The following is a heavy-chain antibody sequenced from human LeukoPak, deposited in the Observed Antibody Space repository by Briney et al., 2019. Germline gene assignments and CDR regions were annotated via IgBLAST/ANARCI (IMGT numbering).Heavy chain of an antibody. V-gene: IGHV3-30*18. CDR3: AKDSTSYYYGLDY. D-gene: IGHD3-22*01. Sequence: GRSLRLPCAASGFTFSTYGMHWVRQAPGKGLEWVAVISSDGSNKYYADSVKGRFTISRDNSKNTLFLQMNSLRAEDTAVYYCAKDSTSYYYGLDYWGLGTLVTVSS. CDR2: ISSDGSNK. J-gene: IGHJ4*02. CDR1: GFTFSTYG.